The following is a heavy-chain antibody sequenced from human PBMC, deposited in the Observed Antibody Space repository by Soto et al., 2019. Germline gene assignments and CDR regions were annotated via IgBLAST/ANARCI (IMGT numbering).Heavy chain of an antibody. CDR2: IYYSGST. CDR3: ARVGSTVMVAAFDI. J-gene: IGHJ3*02. CDR1: GGSISRYY. D-gene: IGHD4-4*01. V-gene: IGHV4-59*01. Sequence: PSEALSLTCTVSGGSISRYYWSWIRQPPGKGLEWIGYIYYSGSTNYNPSLKSRVTISVDTSKNQFSLKLSSVTAADTAVYYCARVGSTVMVAAFDIWGQGTMVTVSS.